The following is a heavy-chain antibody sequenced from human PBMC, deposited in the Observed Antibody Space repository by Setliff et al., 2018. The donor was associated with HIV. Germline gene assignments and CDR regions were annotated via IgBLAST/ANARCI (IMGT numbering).Heavy chain of an antibody. V-gene: IGHV5-51*01. CDR2: IYGDGSDP. J-gene: IGHJ4*02. Sequence: GESLKISCKGFGYKFTDYWVGWVRQMPGEGLEWMGVIYGDGSDPRYSPSFQGQVTISVDKSINTAYLRWTSLKASDTALYYCARLPFIIGGLNYFDFWGQGTLVTVSS. D-gene: IGHD3-16*01. CDR3: ARLPFIIGGLNYFDF. CDR1: GYKFTDYW.